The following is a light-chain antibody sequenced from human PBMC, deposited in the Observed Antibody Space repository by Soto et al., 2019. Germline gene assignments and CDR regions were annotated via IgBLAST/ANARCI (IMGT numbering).Light chain of an antibody. CDR2: DAS. Sequence: AIQLTQSPSSLSASVGDRVTITCRASQGISSALAWYQQKPGKAPKLLIYDASSLESGVPSRFSGSGSGTDFTLTISSLQPEDFATYDCQQFNSYPLYPFGQGTKLEIK. CDR3: QQFNSYPLYP. J-gene: IGKJ2*01. CDR1: QGISSA. V-gene: IGKV1-13*02.